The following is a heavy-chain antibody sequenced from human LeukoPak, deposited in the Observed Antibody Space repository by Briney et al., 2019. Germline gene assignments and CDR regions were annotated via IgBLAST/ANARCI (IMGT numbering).Heavy chain of an antibody. V-gene: IGHV4-34*01. Sequence: KPSETLSLTCAVYGGSFSGYYWSWIRQPPGKGLEWIGEINHSGSTNYNPSLKSRVTISVDTSKNQFSLKLSSVTAADTAVYYCARRRSIYNYYYYYYMDVWGKGTTVTVSS. CDR2: INHSGST. D-gene: IGHD2-2*01. J-gene: IGHJ6*03. CDR3: ARRRSIYNYYYYYYMDV. CDR1: GGSFSGYY.